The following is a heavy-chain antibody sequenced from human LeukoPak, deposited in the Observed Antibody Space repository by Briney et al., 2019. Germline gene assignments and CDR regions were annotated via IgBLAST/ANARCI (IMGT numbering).Heavy chain of an antibody. J-gene: IGHJ4*02. CDR3: ALPRGIAAAGNFDY. CDR2: MNPNSGNT. V-gene: IGHV1-8*01. CDR1: GYTFTSYD. Sequence: ASVKVSRKASGYTFTSYDINWVRQATGRGLEWMGWMNPNSGNTGYAQKFQGRVTMTRNTSISTAYMELSSLRSEDTAVYYCALPRGIAAAGNFDYWGQGTLVTVSS. D-gene: IGHD6-13*01.